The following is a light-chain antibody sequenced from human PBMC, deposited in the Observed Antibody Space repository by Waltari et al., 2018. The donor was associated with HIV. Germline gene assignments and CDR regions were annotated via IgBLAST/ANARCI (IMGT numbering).Light chain of an antibody. V-gene: IGLV1-44*01. CDR1: SSNIGSNP. CDR2: NNN. Sequence: QSVLTQPPSASGTPGQRVTFSCSGSSSNIGSNPVDWYQKLPGTAPRLLIYNNNQRPSGVPDRFFGSKSGTSASLAISGLQSEDEADYYCAAWDDSLNGHVLFGGGTKLTVL. CDR3: AAWDDSLNGHVL. J-gene: IGLJ2*01.